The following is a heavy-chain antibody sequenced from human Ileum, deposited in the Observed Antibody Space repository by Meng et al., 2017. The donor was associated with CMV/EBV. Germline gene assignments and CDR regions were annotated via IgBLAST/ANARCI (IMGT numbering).Heavy chain of an antibody. CDR1: GSTFSSYD. D-gene: IGHD3-16*01. V-gene: IGHV3-13*01. CDR3: ERAYWDLGYYYGMDV. CDR2: FGTVGDT. J-gene: IGHJ6*02. Sequence: GGFLRSSVAAPGSTFSSYDRHWVRQVTAKGLEWCSAFGTVGDTYYPDSVKGRFTISRENDTNSLYLQMSSMRAGDTAVYYCERAYWDLGYYYGMDVWGQGTTVTVSS.